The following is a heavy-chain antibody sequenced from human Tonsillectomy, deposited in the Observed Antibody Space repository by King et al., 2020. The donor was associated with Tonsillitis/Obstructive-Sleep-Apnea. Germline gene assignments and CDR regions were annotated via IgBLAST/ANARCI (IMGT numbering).Heavy chain of an antibody. D-gene: IGHD4-17*01. CDR1: GFTFSNAW. V-gene: IGHV3-15*01. J-gene: IGHJ6*03. CDR2: IKSKTDGGTT. CDR3: FTTATKYDYYSMDV. Sequence: VQLVESGGGLVKPGGSLRLSCAASGFTFSNAWMSWVRQAPGKGLEWVGRIKSKTDGGTTDYAAPVKGRFTISRDDSKNTLYLQMNSLKTEDTAVYYCFTTATKYDYYSMDVWGKGTTVTVSS.